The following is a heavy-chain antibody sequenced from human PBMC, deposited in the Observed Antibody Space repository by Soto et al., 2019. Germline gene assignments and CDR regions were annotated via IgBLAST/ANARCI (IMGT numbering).Heavy chain of an antibody. D-gene: IGHD6-13*01. J-gene: IGHJ4*02. CDR1: GYTFTSYG. Sequence: QVQLVQSGAEVKKPGASVTVSCKASGYTFTSYGISWVRQAPGQGVEWMGWISAYNGNTNYAQKLQGRVTMTTDTSTSTAYMELRSHRSDDTAVYYCARDPAYSSSWYGADYWGQGTLVTVSS. V-gene: IGHV1-18*01. CDR2: ISAYNGNT. CDR3: ARDPAYSSSWYGADY.